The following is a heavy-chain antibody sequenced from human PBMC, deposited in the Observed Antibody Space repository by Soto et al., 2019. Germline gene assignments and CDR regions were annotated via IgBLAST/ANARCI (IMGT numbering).Heavy chain of an antibody. D-gene: IGHD4-17*01. J-gene: IGHJ3*02. V-gene: IGHV1-24*01. CDR3: ATGRNGDYGPYDAFDI. Sequence: ASVKVSCKVSGYTLTELSIHWVRQAPGKGLEWMGGFDPEDGETIYAQKFQGRVTMTEDTSTDTAYMELSSLRSEDTAVYYCATGRNGDYGPYDAFDIWGQGTMVTVSS. CDR1: GYTLTELS. CDR2: FDPEDGET.